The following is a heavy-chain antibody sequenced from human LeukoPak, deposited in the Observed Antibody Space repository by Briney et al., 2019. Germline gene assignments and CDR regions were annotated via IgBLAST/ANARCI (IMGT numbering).Heavy chain of an antibody. CDR3: ARTQEQQLVRGSGWINWFDP. Sequence: ASVKVSCEASGYTFTSYGISWVRQAPGQGLEWMGWISAYNGNTNYAQKLQGRVTMTTDTFTSTAYMELRSLRSDDTAVYYCARTQEQQLVRGSGWINWFDPWGQGTLVTVSS. CDR2: ISAYNGNT. J-gene: IGHJ5*02. D-gene: IGHD6-13*01. CDR1: GYTFTSYG. V-gene: IGHV1-18*01.